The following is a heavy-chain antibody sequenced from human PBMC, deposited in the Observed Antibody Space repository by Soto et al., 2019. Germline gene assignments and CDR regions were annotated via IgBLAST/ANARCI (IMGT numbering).Heavy chain of an antibody. D-gene: IGHD2-8*01. Sequence: QVQLVQSGAEVKKPGASVKVSCKFSGYSFINYGMTWVRQAPGQGLEWMGWISGSNGATNYAQRFQGRVTLTTDTSTNTAYMELRSLKLDDTAVYYCARDSIRLKINGNWFDSWGQGTLVTVSS. CDR2: ISGSNGAT. CDR1: GYSFINYG. V-gene: IGHV1-18*04. J-gene: IGHJ5*01. CDR3: ARDSIRLKINGNWFDS.